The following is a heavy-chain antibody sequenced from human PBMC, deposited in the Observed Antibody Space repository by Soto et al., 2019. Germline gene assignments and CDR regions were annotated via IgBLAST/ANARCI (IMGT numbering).Heavy chain of an antibody. CDR1: GFTFSGSA. CDR2: IRSKANSYAT. D-gene: IGHD3-22*01. CDR3: TRHVTMIVS. Sequence: GGSLRLSCAASGFTFSGSAMHWVRQASGKGLEWVGRIRSKANSYATAYAASVKGRFTISRDDSKNTAYLQMNSLKTEDTAVYYCTRHVTMIVSWGQGTLVTVSS. V-gene: IGHV3-73*01. J-gene: IGHJ5*02.